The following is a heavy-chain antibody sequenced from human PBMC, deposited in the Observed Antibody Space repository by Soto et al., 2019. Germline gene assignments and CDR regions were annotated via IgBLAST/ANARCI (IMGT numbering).Heavy chain of an antibody. D-gene: IGHD3-3*01. V-gene: IGHV3-30-3*01. J-gene: IGHJ6*02. Sequence: LRLSCAASGFTFSSYAMHWVRQAPGKGLEWVAVISYDGSNKYYADSVKGRFTISRDNSKNTLYLQMNSLRAEDTAVYYCARSGRAWYYDFWSGHDPGSMDVWGQGTTVTVSS. CDR3: ARSGRAWYYDFWSGHDPGSMDV. CDR1: GFTFSSYA. CDR2: ISYDGSNK.